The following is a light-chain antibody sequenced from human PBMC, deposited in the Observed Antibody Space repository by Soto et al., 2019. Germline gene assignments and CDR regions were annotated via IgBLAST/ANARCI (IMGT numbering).Light chain of an antibody. CDR2: GHN. CDR1: YSNIGAGYE. CDR3: QSYDSSLSGSGV. V-gene: IGLV1-40*01. J-gene: IGLJ3*02. Sequence: QSALTQPPSVSGAPGQRVTISCTGSYSNIGAGYEVHWYQQIPGTAPKLLISGHNNRPSGVPDRFFGSKSGTSASLTIIGLQAEDEADYCCQSYDSSLSGSGVFGGGTKLTVL.